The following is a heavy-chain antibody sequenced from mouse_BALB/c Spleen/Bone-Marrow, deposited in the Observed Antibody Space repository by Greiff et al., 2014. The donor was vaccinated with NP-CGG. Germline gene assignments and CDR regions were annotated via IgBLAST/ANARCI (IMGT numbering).Heavy chain of an antibody. CDR3: ASSGNYEGGAMDY. J-gene: IGHJ4*01. Sequence: EVKLVESGAELVKPGASVKLSCTASGFSIKDTFMHWMKQRPEQGLEWNGRIDPANGITKYDPKFQGKATITTDTSSNTAYLQLSSLTSEDTAVYYCASSGNYEGGAMDYWGQGTSVTVSS. CDR2: IDPANGIT. V-gene: IGHV14-3*02. D-gene: IGHD2-1*01. CDR1: GFSIKDTF.